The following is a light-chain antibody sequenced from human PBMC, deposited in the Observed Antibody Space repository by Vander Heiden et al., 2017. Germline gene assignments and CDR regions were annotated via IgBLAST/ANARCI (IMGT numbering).Light chain of an antibody. J-gene: IGLJ2*01. CDR1: SANIGAGYD. V-gene: IGLV1-40*01. CDR3: QSYDSSLSGVV. Sequence: HSVLTLPPPVPGPPRPRVPFPLTGSSANIGAGYDVHWYQQLPGTAPKLLIYGNSKRPSGVPDRFSGSKSGTSASLAITGLQAEDEADYYCQSYDSSLSGVVFGGGTKLTVL. CDR2: GNS.